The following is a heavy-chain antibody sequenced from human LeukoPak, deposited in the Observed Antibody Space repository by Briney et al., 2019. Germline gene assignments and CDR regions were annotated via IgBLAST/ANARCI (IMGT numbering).Heavy chain of an antibody. CDR3: ARGAHNYGYIFDY. CDR2: ISSSSSYI. CDR1: GFTFSSYW. Sequence: GGSLRLSCAASGFTFSSYWMSWVRQAPGKGLEWVSSISSSSSYIYYADSLKGRFSISRDNAKNSLYLQMNSLRAEDTAVYYCARGAHNYGYIFDYWGQGTLVTVSS. D-gene: IGHD5-18*01. J-gene: IGHJ4*02. V-gene: IGHV3-21*01.